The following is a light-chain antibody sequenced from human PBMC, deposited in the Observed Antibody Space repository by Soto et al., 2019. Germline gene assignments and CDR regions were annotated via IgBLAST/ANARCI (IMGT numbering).Light chain of an antibody. Sequence: QSVLTHPASVSGSPGQSISISFSAISTDVATSNFVSWYQHRPGKSPRLILYDVSHRPSGVSDRFSGSKSGDTASLTISGLQLEDEADYYCTSYRRGLLYVFGTGTKVTVL. CDR3: TSYRRGLLYV. CDR1: STDVATSNF. CDR2: DVS. J-gene: IGLJ1*01. V-gene: IGLV2-14*03.